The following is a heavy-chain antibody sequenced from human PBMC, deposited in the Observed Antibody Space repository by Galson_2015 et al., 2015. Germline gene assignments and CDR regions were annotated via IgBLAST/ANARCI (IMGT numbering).Heavy chain of an antibody. J-gene: IGHJ4*02. Sequence: SGAEVKKPGESLRISCKGSGYSFTSYWMSWVRQAPGKGLEWVANIKQDGSEKYYVDSVKGRFTISRDNAKNSLYLQMNSLRAEDTAVYYCAREGGLGYCSGGSCYLYWGQGTLVTVSS. CDR1: GYSFTSYW. V-gene: IGHV3-7*03. CDR2: IKQDGSEK. D-gene: IGHD2-15*01. CDR3: AREGGLGYCSGGSCYLY.